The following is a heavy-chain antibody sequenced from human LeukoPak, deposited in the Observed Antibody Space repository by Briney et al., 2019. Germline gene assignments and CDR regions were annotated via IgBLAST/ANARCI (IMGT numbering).Heavy chain of an antibody. J-gene: IGHJ5*02. CDR2: IYYSGST. CDR3: ARGLGYCSSTSCYDPASNWFDP. Sequence: PSQTLSLTCTVSGGSISSGGYYWSWIRQHPGKGLEWIGYIYYSGSTYYNPSLKSRVTISVDTSKDRFSLKLSSVTAADTAVYYCARGLGYCSSTSCYDPASNWFDPWGQGTLVTVSS. D-gene: IGHD2-2*01. V-gene: IGHV4-31*03. CDR1: GGSISSGGYY.